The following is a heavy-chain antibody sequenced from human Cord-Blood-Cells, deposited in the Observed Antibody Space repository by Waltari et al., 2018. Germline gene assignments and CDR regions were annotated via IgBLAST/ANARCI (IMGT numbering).Heavy chain of an antibody. D-gene: IGHD2-15*01. CDR2: IYYSGST. CDR3: ARSVGRDVVVVAAFDY. Sequence: QLQLQESGPGLVKPSETLSLTCTVAGGALRSSSYYWGWIRQPPGKGLEWIGSIYYSGSTYYNPSLKSRVTISVDTSKNQFSLKLSSVTAADTAVYYCARSVGRDVVVVAAFDYWGQGTLVTVSS. CDR1: GGALRSSSYY. J-gene: IGHJ4*02. V-gene: IGHV4-39*01.